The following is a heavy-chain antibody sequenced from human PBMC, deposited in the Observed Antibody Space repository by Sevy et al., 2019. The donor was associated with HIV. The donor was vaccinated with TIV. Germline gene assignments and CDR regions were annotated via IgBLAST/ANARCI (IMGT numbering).Heavy chain of an antibody. CDR1: GFTFRNYW. D-gene: IGHD4-4*01. Sequence: GGSLRLSCVVSGFTFRNYWMSWVRQAPGKGLEWVANINQNGTEIYSVDSVKGRFTFSRDKTKNSVYLQMNSLRAEDTAIYYCAINSDYGMDAWGQGTTVTVSS. V-gene: IGHV3-7*01. CDR3: AINSDYGMDA. CDR2: INQNGTEI. J-gene: IGHJ6*02.